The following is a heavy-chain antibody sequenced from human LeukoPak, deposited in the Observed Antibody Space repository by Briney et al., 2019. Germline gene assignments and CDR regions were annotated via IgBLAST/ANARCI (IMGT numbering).Heavy chain of an antibody. CDR2: ISSSSSYL. D-gene: IGHD3-10*01. J-gene: IGHJ4*02. CDR3: ARTYYYGSGSSPPDYFDY. CDR1: GFTFSSYS. V-gene: IGHV3-21*01. Sequence: GGSLRLSCAASGFTFSSYSMNWVRQAPGKGLEWVSSISSSSSYLYYADSVKGRFTISRDNAKNSLYLQMNSLRAEDTAVYYCARTYYYGSGSSPPDYFDYWGRGTLDTVSS.